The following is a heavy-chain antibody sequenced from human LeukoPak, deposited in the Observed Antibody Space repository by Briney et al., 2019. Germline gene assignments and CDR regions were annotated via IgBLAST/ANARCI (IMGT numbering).Heavy chain of an antibody. CDR3: ARHAGGIAAAGTRPFDY. CDR2: IYYSGST. J-gene: IGHJ4*02. Sequence: SATLSLTCTVSGASFSSSTYYWGWIRQPPGKGLEWIGSIYYSGSTYYNPSLKSRVAMSVDTSKNQFSLKLSSVTAADTAVYYCARHAGGIAAAGTRPFDYWGQGTLVTVSS. CDR1: GASFSSSTYY. V-gene: IGHV4-39*01. D-gene: IGHD6-13*01.